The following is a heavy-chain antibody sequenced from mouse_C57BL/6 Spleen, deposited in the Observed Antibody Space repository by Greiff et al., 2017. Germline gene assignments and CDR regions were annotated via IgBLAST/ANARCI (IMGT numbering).Heavy chain of an antibody. J-gene: IGHJ1*03. CDR3: ASLFLTGTGWYFDV. CDR1: GYSFTDYN. Sequence: VQLQQSGPELVKPGASVKISCKASGYSFTDYNMNWVKQSNGKSLEWIGVINPNYGTTSYNQKFKGKATLTVDQSSSTAYMQLNSLTSEDSAVYYWASLFLTGTGWYFDVWGTGTTVTVSS. CDR2: INPNYGTT. V-gene: IGHV1-39*01. D-gene: IGHD4-1*01.